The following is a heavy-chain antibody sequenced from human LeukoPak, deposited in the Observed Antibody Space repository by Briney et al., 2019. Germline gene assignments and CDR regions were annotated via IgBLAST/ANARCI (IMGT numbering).Heavy chain of an antibody. CDR2: ISAYNGNT. V-gene: IGHV1-18*01. Sequence: ASVKVSCRASGYTFTTYGINWVRQAPGQGLEWMGWISAYNGNTNYAQNLQGRVTLTTDTSASTAYMELRSLRSDDTAVYYCARDLIAARPGWFDPWGQGTLVIVSS. D-gene: IGHD6-6*01. CDR3: ARDLIAARPGWFDP. CDR1: GYTFTTYG. J-gene: IGHJ5*02.